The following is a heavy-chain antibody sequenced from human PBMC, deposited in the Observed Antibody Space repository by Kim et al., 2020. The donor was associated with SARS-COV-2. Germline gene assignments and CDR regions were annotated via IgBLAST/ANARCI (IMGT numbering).Heavy chain of an antibody. D-gene: IGHD5-12*01. V-gene: IGHV1-69*13. CDR1: GGTFSSYA. J-gene: IGHJ6*02. CDR3: ARDRGVEMATIVWGDVKPYYYGMDV. Sequence: SVKVSCKASGGTFSSYAISWVRQAPGQGLEWMGGIIPIFGTANYAQKFQGRVTITADESTSTAYMELSSLRSEDTAVYYCARDRGVEMATIVWGDVKPYYYGMDVWGQGTTVTVSS. CDR2: IIPIFGTA.